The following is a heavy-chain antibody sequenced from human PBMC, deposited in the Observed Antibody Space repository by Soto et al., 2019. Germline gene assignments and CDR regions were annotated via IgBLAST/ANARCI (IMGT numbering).Heavy chain of an antibody. J-gene: IGHJ4*02. CDR1: GGSISSSSYY. D-gene: IGHD3-10*01. Sequence: QLQLQESGPGLVKPSETLSLTCTVSGGSISSSSYYWGWIRQPPGKGLEWIGSIYYSGSTYYNPSLKSRVTISVDPSKNQFSLKLSSVTAADTAVYYCASHLPYYYGSGKYFDYWGQGTLVTVSS. CDR3: ASHLPYYYGSGKYFDY. CDR2: IYYSGST. V-gene: IGHV4-39*01.